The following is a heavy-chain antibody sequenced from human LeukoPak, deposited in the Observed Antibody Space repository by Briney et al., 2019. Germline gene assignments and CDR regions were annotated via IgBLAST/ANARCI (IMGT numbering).Heavy chain of an antibody. CDR2: ISSDATTT. J-gene: IGHJ4*02. D-gene: IGHD3-10*01. CDR3: ARVDGSGSYPDY. Sequence: GGSLRLSCAASGFTFSSHWMYWVRQAPGKGLVWVSRISSDATTTRYADSVKGRFTISRDNAKNTLYLQMNSLRAEDTAVYYCARVDGSGSYPDYWGQGTLVTVSS. CDR1: GFTFSSHW. V-gene: IGHV3-74*01.